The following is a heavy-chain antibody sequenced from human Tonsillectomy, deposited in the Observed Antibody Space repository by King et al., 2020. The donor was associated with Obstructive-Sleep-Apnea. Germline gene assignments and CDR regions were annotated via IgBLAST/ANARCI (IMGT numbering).Heavy chain of an antibody. D-gene: IGHD2-15*01. CDR3: ARDCSGGSCYPYYYYGMDV. Sequence: HVQLQESGPGLVKPSETLSLTCTVSGGSISSYYWSWIRQPPGKGLEWIGYNYYSGSTNYNPSLKSRVTISVDTSKNQFSLKLSSLTAADTAVYYCARDCSGGSCYPYYYYGMDVWGQGTTVTVSS. CDR1: GGSISSYY. CDR2: NYYSGST. V-gene: IGHV4-59*01. J-gene: IGHJ6*02.